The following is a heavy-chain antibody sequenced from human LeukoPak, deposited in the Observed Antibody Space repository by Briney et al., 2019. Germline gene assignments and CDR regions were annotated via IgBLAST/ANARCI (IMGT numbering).Heavy chain of an antibody. CDR2: IYTSGST. V-gene: IGHV4-61*02. J-gene: IGHJ4*02. CDR3: ARSLGYCSGGSCFDY. CDR1: GGSISSGSYY. D-gene: IGHD2-15*01. Sequence: SQTLSLTCTVSGGSISSGSYYWSWIRQPAGKGLEWIGRIYTSGSTNYNPSLKSRVTISVDTSKNQFSLKLSSVTAADTAVYYCARSLGYCSGGSCFDYWGQGTLVTVPS.